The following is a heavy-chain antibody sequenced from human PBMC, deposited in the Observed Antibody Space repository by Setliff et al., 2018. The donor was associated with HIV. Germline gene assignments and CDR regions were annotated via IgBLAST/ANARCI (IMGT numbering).Heavy chain of an antibody. CDR1: GFTFDDYA. CDR2: IGWNSGSK. D-gene: IGHD1-26*01. Sequence: GGSLRLSCAASGFTFDDYAMHWVRQAPGKGLGWVSGIGWNSGSKGYADSVKGRFTISRDNAKNSLYLQMNSLRAEDMAFYYCAKAKWELSDSPFFDYWGQGTLVTVSS. CDR3: AKAKWELSDSPFFDY. J-gene: IGHJ4*02. V-gene: IGHV3-9*03.